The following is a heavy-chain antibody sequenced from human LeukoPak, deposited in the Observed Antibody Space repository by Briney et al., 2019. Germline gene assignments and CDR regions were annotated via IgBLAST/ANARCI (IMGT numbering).Heavy chain of an antibody. CDR1: GWSFNDYY. D-gene: IGHD2-2*01. V-gene: IGHV4-34*01. Sequence: KPSETLSLTCAVYGWSFNDYYWNWIRQPPGKGLEGIGEINARGDTNYNPSLKSRVTISVDTSKQQCSLRSTSMIAADTALYYCASGQVPAARGYNWFDPWGQGTLVTVSS. CDR3: ASGQVPAARGYNWFDP. CDR2: INARGDT. J-gene: IGHJ5*02.